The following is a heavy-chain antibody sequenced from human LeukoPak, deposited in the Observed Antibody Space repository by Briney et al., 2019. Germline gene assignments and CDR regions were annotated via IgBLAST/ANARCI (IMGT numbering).Heavy chain of an antibody. Sequence: GGSLRLSCAASGFTFSSYSMNWVRQAPGKGLEWVSSISSSSSYIYYADSVKGRSTISRDNAKNSLYLQMNSLRAEDTAVYYCARDLQWWPELDYWGQETLVTVSS. D-gene: IGHD2-8*01. CDR3: ARDLQWWPELDY. CDR2: ISSSSSYI. J-gene: IGHJ4*02. V-gene: IGHV3-21*01. CDR1: GFTFSSYS.